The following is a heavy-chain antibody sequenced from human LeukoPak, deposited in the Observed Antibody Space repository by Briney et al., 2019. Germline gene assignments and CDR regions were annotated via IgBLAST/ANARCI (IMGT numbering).Heavy chain of an antibody. CDR3: AGHALGDSYGFDY. Sequence: TGGSLRLSCAASGFTVSSNYMSWVRQAPGKGLEWVSVIYSGGSTYYADSVKGRFTISRDNSKNTLYLQMNSLRAEDTAVYYCAGHALGDSYGFDYWGQGTLVTVSS. D-gene: IGHD5-18*01. V-gene: IGHV3-66*04. CDR1: GFTVSSNY. J-gene: IGHJ4*02. CDR2: IYSGGST.